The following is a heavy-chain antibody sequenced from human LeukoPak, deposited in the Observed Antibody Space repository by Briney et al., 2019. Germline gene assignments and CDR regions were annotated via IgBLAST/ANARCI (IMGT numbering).Heavy chain of an antibody. CDR3: AREHYYDSSGYYRDFDI. V-gene: IGHV3-30-3*01. CDR2: ISYDGSNK. Sequence: GGSLRLSCAASGFIFSSYTVHWVRQAPGKGLEWVALISYDGSNKYPADSVKGRFTISRDNSKNTLYLQMNSLRAEDTAVYYCAREHYYDSSGYYRDFDIWGQGTMVTVSS. J-gene: IGHJ3*02. CDR1: GFIFSSYT. D-gene: IGHD3-22*01.